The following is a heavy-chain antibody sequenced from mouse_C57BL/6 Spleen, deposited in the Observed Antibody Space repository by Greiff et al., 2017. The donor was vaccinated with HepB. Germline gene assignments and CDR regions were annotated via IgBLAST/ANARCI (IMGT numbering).Heavy chain of an antibody. Sequence: EVQLQESGPVLVKPGASVKMSCKASGYTFTDYYMNWVKQSHGKSLEWIGVINPYNGGTSYNQKFKGKATLTVDKSSSTAYMELNSLTSEDSAVYYCARRGYSNYDAMDYWGQGTSVTVSS. J-gene: IGHJ4*01. V-gene: IGHV1-19*01. CDR1: GYTFTDYY. CDR3: ARRGYSNYDAMDY. CDR2: INPYNGGT. D-gene: IGHD2-5*01.